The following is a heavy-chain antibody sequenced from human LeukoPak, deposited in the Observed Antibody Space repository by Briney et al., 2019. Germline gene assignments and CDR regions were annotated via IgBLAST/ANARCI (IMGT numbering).Heavy chain of an antibody. J-gene: IGHJ4*02. V-gene: IGHV3-74*01. CDR3: ARGRGTIYMFDY. CDR2: INSDGSST. D-gene: IGHD2/OR15-2a*01. Sequence: GGSLRLSCAASGFTFNRYWMHWVRQVPGKGLVWVSRINSDGSSTTYADSVKGRFTISRDNARNTLYLQMNSLRAEDTAVYYCARGRGTIYMFDYWGQGTLVTDSS. CDR1: GFTFNRYW.